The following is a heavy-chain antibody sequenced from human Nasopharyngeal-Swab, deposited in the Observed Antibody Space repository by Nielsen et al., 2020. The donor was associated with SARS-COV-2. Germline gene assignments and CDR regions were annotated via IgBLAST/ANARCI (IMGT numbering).Heavy chain of an antibody. V-gene: IGHV7-4-1*02. D-gene: IGHD1-1*01. J-gene: IGHJ4*02. CDR1: GYTFTSKV. Sequence: ASVKVSCKASGYTFTSKVLKWVRQAPGQGPEYIGWISTKTGAPTYAQAFTGRFVISLDTSGSTTYLQISSLKADDTAVYYCARENQEYANIWIDYWGQGTQVTVSS. CDR2: ISTKTGAP. CDR3: ARENQEYANIWIDY.